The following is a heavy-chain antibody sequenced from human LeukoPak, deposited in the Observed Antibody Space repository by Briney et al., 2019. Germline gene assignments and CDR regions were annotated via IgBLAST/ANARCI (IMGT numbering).Heavy chain of an antibody. CDR3: ARVYRIAAAGVNWFDP. J-gene: IGHJ5*02. Sequence: ASVKVSCKASGYTFTGYYMHWVRQAPGQGLEWMGWINPNSGGTNYAQKFQGRVTMTRDTSISTAYMELSRLRSDDTAVYYCARVYRIAAAGVNWFDPWGQGTLVTVSS. D-gene: IGHD6-13*01. CDR2: INPNSGGT. CDR1: GYTFTGYY. V-gene: IGHV1-2*02.